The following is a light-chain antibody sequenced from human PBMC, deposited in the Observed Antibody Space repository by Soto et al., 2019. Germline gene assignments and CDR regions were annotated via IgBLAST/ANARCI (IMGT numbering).Light chain of an antibody. CDR3: SSYTSSNTVM. CDR1: SSDVGGYNY. V-gene: IGLV2-14*03. Sequence: QSVLTQPASVSGSPGQSITISCTGTSSDVGGYNYVSWYQHPPDKAPKLMIYDVNTRPSGVSNRFSGSKSGNTASLTISGLQPEDEADYYCSSYTSSNTVMFGGGTQLTVL. J-gene: IGLJ3*02. CDR2: DVN.